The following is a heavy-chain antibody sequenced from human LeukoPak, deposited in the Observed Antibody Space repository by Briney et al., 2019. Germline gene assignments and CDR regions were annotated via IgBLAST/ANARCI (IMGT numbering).Heavy chain of an antibody. V-gene: IGHV4-34*01. D-gene: IGHD3-10*01. CDR2: INHSGST. Sequence: PSETLSLTCAVYGGSFSGYYWSWIRQPPGKGLEWIGEINHSGSTNYNPSLKSRVTISVDTSKNQFSLKLSSVTAADTAVYYCARHDPPLLWFGDRSGYFDYWGQGTLVTVSS. CDR3: ARHDPPLLWFGDRSGYFDY. CDR1: GGSFSGYY. J-gene: IGHJ4*02.